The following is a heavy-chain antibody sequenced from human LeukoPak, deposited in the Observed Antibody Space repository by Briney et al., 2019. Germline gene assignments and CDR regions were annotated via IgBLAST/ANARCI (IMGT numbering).Heavy chain of an antibody. CDR3: ARGANYHFWSVKGAFDI. CDR2: VHHSGST. V-gene: IGHV4-59*08. J-gene: IGHJ3*02. CDR1: GGSINEFF. Sequence: SETLSLTCTVSGGSINEFFWNWIRQPTGKGLEWIGYVHHSGSTNYNPSLQSRVTMSADTSKNQFSLNLTSVTAADTAVYYCARGANYHFWSVKGAFDIWGQGTMVTVSS. D-gene: IGHD3-3*01.